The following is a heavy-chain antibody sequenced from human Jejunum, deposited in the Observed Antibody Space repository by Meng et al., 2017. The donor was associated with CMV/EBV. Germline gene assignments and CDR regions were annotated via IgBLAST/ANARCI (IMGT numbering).Heavy chain of an antibody. CDR3: VRSPLSVARDFYFDH. CDR2: ISYDGTNT. J-gene: IGHJ4*02. CDR1: FDISAHA. V-gene: IGHV3-30*04. D-gene: IGHD5/OR15-5a*01. Sequence: FDISAHAMHWVRQAPGKGLEWMAVISYDGTNTYHADSILGRFTVSRDNNRNTLSLQMKRVTGGDTGLYYCVRSPLSVARDFYFDHWGQRAQVTVSS.